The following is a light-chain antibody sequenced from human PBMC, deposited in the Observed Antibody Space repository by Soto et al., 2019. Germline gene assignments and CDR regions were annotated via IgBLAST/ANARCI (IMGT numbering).Light chain of an antibody. CDR1: ISNIGAGYD. J-gene: IGLJ1*01. Sequence: QSVLTQPPSVSGAPGQRVTISCTGSISNIGAGYDVHWYQQLPGTAPKLLIYGNSNRPSGVPDRFSGSKSGTSASLAIPGLQAEDEADYYCQSYDSSLSAFYVFGNGTKHTVL. CDR3: QSYDSSLSAFYV. CDR2: GNS. V-gene: IGLV1-40*01.